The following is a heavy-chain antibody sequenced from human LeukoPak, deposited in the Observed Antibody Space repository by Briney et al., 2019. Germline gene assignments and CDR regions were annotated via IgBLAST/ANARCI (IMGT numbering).Heavy chain of an antibody. J-gene: IGHJ4*02. CDR2: ISGGGGYI. CDR1: GFTFSSYA. D-gene: IGHD5-18*01. V-gene: IGHV3-23*01. CDR3: AKNRGTGMAFYDH. Sequence: PGGSLRLSCAASGFTFSSYAMTWVRRAPGKGLEWVSAISGGGGYIYYGDSVKGRFTSSRDNSESTLYLQMNNLRAEDTAVYYCAKNRGTGMAFYDHWGQGTLVTVSS.